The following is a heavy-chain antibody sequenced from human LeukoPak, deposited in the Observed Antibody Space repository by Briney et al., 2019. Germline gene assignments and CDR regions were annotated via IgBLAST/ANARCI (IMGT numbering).Heavy chain of an antibody. CDR3: ARVSSSWSPSLSVTHYFDS. V-gene: IGHV6-1*01. D-gene: IGHD6-13*01. CDR2: TYYRSKWYD. J-gene: IGHJ4*02. Sequence: SQTLSLTCAISGDTVSSKSAAWNWIRQSPSRGLEWLGRTYYRSKWYDDYAVSVKSRIAINPDPSKNQFSLQLSSVTPEDTAVYYCARVSSSWSPSLSVTHYFDSWGQGALVTVSS. CDR1: GDTVSSKSAA.